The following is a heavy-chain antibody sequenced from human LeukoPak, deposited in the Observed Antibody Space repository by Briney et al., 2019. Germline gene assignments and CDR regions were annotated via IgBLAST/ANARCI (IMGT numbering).Heavy chain of an antibody. CDR1: GGAVTGSTYY. CDR3: ARHYYDNTGYYYLDY. V-gene: IGHV4-39*02. D-gene: IGHD3-22*01. Sequence: SETLSLTCNVSGGAVTGSTYYWAWIRQPPGKGLEWIGSMYYSGSTFYTPSLKSRVTVSVDTSKNHFSLKLTSVTAADTATYYCARHYYDNTGYYYLDYWGQGTLVTVSS. CDR2: MYYSGST. J-gene: IGHJ4*02.